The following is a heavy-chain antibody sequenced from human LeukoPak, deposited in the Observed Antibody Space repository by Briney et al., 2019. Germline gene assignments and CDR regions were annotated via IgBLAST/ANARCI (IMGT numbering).Heavy chain of an antibody. CDR2: INPNTGGT. D-gene: IGHD2-2*01. J-gene: IGHJ5*02. CDR3: ARGKGPAAYNWFDP. V-gene: IGHV1-2*02. CDR1: GYTFIGYY. Sequence: ASVKVSCKASGYTFIGYYIHWVRQAPGQGLEWMGWINPNTGGTNYAQKFQGRVTMTRDTSISTAYMELSRLRSDDTAVYYCARGKGPAAYNWFDPWGQGTLVTVSS.